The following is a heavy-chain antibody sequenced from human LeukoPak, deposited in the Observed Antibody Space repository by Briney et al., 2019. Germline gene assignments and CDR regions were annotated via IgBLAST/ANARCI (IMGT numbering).Heavy chain of an antibody. CDR1: GFTFSNYV. J-gene: IGHJ6*02. Sequence: PGGSLRLSCAASGFTFSNYVMSWVRQAPGKGLEWVSSISGSGAVTFYADSVKGRFTISRDNSKNTLYLQMNSLRAEDTAVYYCAKGASYYYYGMDVWGQGTTVTVSS. CDR2: ISGSGAVT. V-gene: IGHV3-23*01. CDR3: AKGASYYYYGMDV.